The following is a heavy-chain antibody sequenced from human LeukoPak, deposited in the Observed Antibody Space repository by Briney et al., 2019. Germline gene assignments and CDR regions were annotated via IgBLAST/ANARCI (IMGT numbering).Heavy chain of an antibody. CDR2: INPSGGST. D-gene: IGHD7-27*01. J-gene: IGHJ6*03. CDR1: GYTFTSYY. V-gene: IGHV1-46*01. CDR3: ARDQLGGYGNVLGTYYYYMDV. Sequence: ASVKVSCKASGYTFTSYYMHWVRQAPGQGLEWMGIINPSGGSTTYAQKFQGRVTMTRDTSTSTVYMELSSLGSEDTAVYYCARDQLGGYGNVLGTYYYYMDVWGKGTTVTVSS.